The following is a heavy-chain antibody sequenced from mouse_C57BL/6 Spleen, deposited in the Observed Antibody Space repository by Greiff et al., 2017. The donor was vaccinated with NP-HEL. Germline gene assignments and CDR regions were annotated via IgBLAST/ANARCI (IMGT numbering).Heavy chain of an antibody. CDR1: GFTFSSYA. Sequence: DVKLVESGGGLVKPGGSLKLSCAASGFTFSSYAMSWVRQTPEKRLEWVATISDGGSYTYYPDNVKGRFTTSRDNAKNNLYLQMSHLKSEDTAMYYCARDRGTEDYFDYWGQGTTLTVSS. V-gene: IGHV5-4*01. D-gene: IGHD3-1*01. CDR2: ISDGGSYT. J-gene: IGHJ2*01. CDR3: ARDRGTEDYFDY.